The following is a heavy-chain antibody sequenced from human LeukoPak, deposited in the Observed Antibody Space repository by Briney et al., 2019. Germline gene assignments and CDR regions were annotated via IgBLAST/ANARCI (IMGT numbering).Heavy chain of an antibody. CDR3: ARLSAMLRGPEPIYYFDY. J-gene: IGHJ4*01. D-gene: IGHD3-10*01. CDR1: GFTFSSYG. Sequence: PGGSLRLSCAASGFTFSSYGMSWVRQAPGKGLEWVSSISSSSTYIYYADSVKGRFTISRDNAKNSLYLQMNSLRAEDTAMYYCARLSAMLRGPEPIYYFDYWGQGTLVTVSS. V-gene: IGHV3-21*01. CDR2: ISSSSTYI.